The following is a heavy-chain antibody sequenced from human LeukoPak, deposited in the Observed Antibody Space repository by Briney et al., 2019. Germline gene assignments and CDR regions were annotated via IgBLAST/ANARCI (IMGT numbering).Heavy chain of an antibody. Sequence: PGGSLRLSCAASGFTFSSYAMSWVRQAPGKGLEWVSAISGSGGSTYYADSVKGRFTISRDDSKNTLYLQMNSLRAEDTAVYYCARESGYSGSLYGMDVWGQGTTVTVSS. CDR3: ARESGYSGSLYGMDV. V-gene: IGHV3-23*01. J-gene: IGHJ6*02. D-gene: IGHD5-12*01. CDR2: ISGSGGST. CDR1: GFTFSSYA.